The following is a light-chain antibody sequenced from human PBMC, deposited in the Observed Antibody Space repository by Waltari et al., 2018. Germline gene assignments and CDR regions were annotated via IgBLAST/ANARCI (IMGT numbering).Light chain of an antibody. CDR3: SSYTSTNTLVV. Sequence: QSALTQPASVSGSPGQSLTISCTGTSSDVGDYNYVSWYQQHPGKAPKLMIYDVSNRPSGVSNRFSGSKSGNTASLTISGLQAEDEADYYCSSYTSTNTLVVFGGGTKLTVL. CDR1: SSDVGDYNY. J-gene: IGLJ2*01. V-gene: IGLV2-14*03. CDR2: DVS.